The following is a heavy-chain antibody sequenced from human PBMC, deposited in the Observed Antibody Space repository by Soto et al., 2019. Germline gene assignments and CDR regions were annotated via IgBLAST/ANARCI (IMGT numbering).Heavy chain of an antibody. CDR3: ARDYYDSSGYSYYYYYYGMDV. Sequence: GASVKVSCKASGYTFTGYYMHWVRQAPGQGLEWMGWINPSSGGTNYAQKFQGWVTMTRDTSISTAYMELSRLRSDDTAVYYCARDYYDSSGYSYYYYYYGMDVWGQGTTVTVSS. CDR2: INPSSGGT. V-gene: IGHV1-2*04. D-gene: IGHD3-22*01. J-gene: IGHJ6*02. CDR1: GYTFTGYY.